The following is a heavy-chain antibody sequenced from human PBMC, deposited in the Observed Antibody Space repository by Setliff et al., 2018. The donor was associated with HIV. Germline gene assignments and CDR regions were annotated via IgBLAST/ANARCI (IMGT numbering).Heavy chain of an antibody. CDR1: GGSISSSSYY. CDR2: IYYSGST. CDR3: ARGARLLAGYSDRWDYYYMAV. V-gene: IGHV4-61*05. Sequence: SETLSLTCTVSGGSISSSSYYWGWIRQPPGKGLEWIGYIYYSGSTNYNPSLKSRVTISADTSKNQFSLKVNSVTAADTAVYYCARGARLLAGYSDRWDYYYMAVWGKGTTVTVSS. D-gene: IGHD6-13*01. J-gene: IGHJ6*03.